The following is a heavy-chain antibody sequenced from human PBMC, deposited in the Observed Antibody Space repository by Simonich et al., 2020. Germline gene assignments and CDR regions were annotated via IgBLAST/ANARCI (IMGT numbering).Heavy chain of an antibody. V-gene: IGHV3-7*01. CDR2: IKQDGSEK. Sequence: EVQLVESGGGLVQHGGSLRLSCAASGFTFSSYWMSWVRQAPGKGMEWVANIKQDGSEKYYGDSVKGRFTNARDNAKNTVYLQMNILRAEDTAVYYCARDGRGTAYYYYMDVWGKGTTVTVSS. D-gene: IGHD3-16*01. J-gene: IGHJ6*03. CDR3: ARDGRGTAYYYYMDV. CDR1: GFTFSSYW.